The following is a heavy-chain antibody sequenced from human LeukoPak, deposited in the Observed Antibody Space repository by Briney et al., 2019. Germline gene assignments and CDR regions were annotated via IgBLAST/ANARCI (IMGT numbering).Heavy chain of an antibody. V-gene: IGHV3-21*01. Sequence: GGSLRLSCTASGFTFSNYSMNWVRQAPGKGLEWVSSISSNSNYIYYADSVKGRFTVSRDNAKNSLFLQMNSLRVEDTAVYYCAREVVIVVEPAANTIDYWGHGTRVTVSS. CDR3: AREVVIVVEPAANTIDY. CDR2: ISSNSNYI. J-gene: IGHJ4*01. D-gene: IGHD2-2*01. CDR1: GFTFSNYS.